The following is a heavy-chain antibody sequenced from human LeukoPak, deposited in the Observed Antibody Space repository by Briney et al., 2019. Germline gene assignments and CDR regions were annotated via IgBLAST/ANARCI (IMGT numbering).Heavy chain of an antibody. CDR3: ARYGSAHWFDP. V-gene: IGHV4-59*01. CDR1: GGSISSYD. J-gene: IGHJ5*02. Sequence: PSETLSLTCTVSGGSISSYDWSWIRQPPGKGLEWIGLIRYSGSTNYNPSLKSRVTISVDTSKNQFSLRLTSVTAADTAVYYCARYGSAHWFDPWGQGTLVTVSS. CDR2: IRYSGST. D-gene: IGHD4-17*01.